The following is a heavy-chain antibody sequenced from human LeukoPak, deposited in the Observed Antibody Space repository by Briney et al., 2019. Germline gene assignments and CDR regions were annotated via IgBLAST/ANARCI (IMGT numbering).Heavy chain of an antibody. CDR2: TSGSGTTT. J-gene: IGHJ4*02. V-gene: IGHV3-23*01. CDR1: GFTFSSYA. D-gene: IGHD1-26*01. CDR3: ARRLGGANSFDY. Sequence: GGSPRLSCAASGFTFSSYAMSWVRQAPGKGLEWVSLTSGSGTTTYYADSVKGRFTISRDNSKNRLYLQMNSLRDEDTAVYYCARRLGGANSFDYWGQGTLVTVSS.